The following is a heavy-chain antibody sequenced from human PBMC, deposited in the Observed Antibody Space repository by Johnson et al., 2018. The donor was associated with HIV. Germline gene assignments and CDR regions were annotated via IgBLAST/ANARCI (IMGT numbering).Heavy chain of an antibody. CDR2: ISWDGGST. V-gene: IGHV3-43*01. CDR3: ARDRYPPYDAFDM. CDR1: GFTFRTYT. Sequence: VQLVESGGGVVQPGGSLRLSCAASGFTFRTYTMHWVRQAPGKGLEWVSLISWDGGSTYYADSVKVGFTISRDNSKNSLYLQMNSLRVEDTALFFCARDRYPPYDAFDMWGQGTMVTVAS. D-gene: IGHD1-1*01. J-gene: IGHJ3*02.